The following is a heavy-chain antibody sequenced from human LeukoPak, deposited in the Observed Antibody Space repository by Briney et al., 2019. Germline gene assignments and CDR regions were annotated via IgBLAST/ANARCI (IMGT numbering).Heavy chain of an antibody. V-gene: IGHV3-23*01. Sequence: PGGSLRLSCSASGFTFNYYAMSWVRQAPGKGLEWVSAISGNGATTHYADSVKGRFTISRDNSKNTVDLQMNSLKAEDTAVYYCAKDGDGEQRDFDYWGQGTLVTVSS. D-gene: IGHD1/OR15-1a*01. CDR3: AKDGDGEQRDFDY. CDR2: ISGNGATT. CDR1: GFTFNYYA. J-gene: IGHJ4*02.